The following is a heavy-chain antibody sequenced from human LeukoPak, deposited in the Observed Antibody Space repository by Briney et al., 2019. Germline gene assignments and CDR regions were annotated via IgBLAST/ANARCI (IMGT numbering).Heavy chain of an antibody. CDR1: GFTINSKY. D-gene: IGHD3-10*01. CDR3: ARDSTSGPYEY. V-gene: IGHV3-53*01. Sequence: PGGSLRLSCAASGFTINSKYMSWVRQAPGKGLEWVSVIFTDGNTYYADSVKGRFTISRDNFKNTLYLQMNSLRAEDTAVYYCARDSTSGPYEYWGQGTLVTVSS. CDR2: IFTDGNT. J-gene: IGHJ4*02.